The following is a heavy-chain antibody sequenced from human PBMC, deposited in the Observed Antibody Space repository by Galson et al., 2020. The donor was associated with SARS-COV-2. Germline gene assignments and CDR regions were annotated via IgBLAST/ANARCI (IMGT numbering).Heavy chain of an antibody. CDR3: ARGPSARPRPAHCDS. D-gene: IGHD2-2*02. Sequence: ETSETLSLTCTVSGGSISAGSYYWTCIRQHPRKGLKWIGYIYYIGNTYYNPSLKSRVIISVDTSKNQFSLKLNSVTAADTAVYYCARGPSARPRPAHCDSWGQGTLVTVSS. J-gene: IGHJ4*02. CDR1: GGSISAGSYY. CDR2: IYYIGNT. V-gene: IGHV4-31*03.